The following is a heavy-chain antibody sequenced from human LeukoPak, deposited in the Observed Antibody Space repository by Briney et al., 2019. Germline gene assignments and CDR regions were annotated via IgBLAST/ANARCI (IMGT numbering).Heavy chain of an antibody. CDR3: ARDLSIAGFDP. CDR1: GGSISSSSYY. V-gene: IGHV4-39*07. J-gene: IGHJ5*02. CDR2: IYYSGST. Sequence: SETLSLTCTVSGGSISSSSYYWGWIHQPPGKGLEWIGSIYYSGSTYYNPSLKSRVAISVDTSKNQFSLKLSSVTAADTAVYYCARDLSIAGFDPWGQGTLVTVSS. D-gene: IGHD6-6*01.